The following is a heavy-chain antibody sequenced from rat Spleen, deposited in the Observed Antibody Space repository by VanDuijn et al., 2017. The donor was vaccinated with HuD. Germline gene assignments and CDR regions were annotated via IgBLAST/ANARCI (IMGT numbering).Heavy chain of an antibody. Sequence: EVQLVESDGGLVQPGRSLKLSCAASGFTFSDYDMAWVRQAPSKGLEWVASISTSGGSTYYRDSVKGRFTISRDNAKSTLYLQMDSLRSEDTATYYCATERRWGQGVMVTVSS. CDR3: ATERR. CDR2: ISTSGGST. D-gene: IGHD1-11*01. J-gene: IGHJ2*01. CDR1: GFTFSDYD. V-gene: IGHV5S23*01.